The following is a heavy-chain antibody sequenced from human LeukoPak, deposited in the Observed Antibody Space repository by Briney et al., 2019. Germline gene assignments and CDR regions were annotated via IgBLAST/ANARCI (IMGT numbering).Heavy chain of an antibody. CDR3: GRIRGSYLHWYFDL. CDR1: GFTFSDHY. CDR2: VRNKANSYIT. Sequence: GGSLRLSCAASGFTFSDHYMDWVRQAPGKGLEWVGRVRNKANSYITMYAASVKGRFTISRNDSENSLYLQMNSLKTEDTAVYYCGRIRGSYLHWYFDLWGRGTLVTVSS. J-gene: IGHJ2*01. V-gene: IGHV3-72*01. D-gene: IGHD1-26*01.